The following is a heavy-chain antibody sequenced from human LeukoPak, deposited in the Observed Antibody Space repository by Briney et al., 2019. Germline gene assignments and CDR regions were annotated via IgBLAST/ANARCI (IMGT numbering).Heavy chain of an antibody. CDR1: GFTFSSYA. D-gene: IGHD3-3*01. J-gene: IGHJ4*02. CDR3: AKLKFGVVIIPYFDY. CDR2: ISGSGGST. Sequence: PGGSLRLSCAASGFTFSSYAMSGVRQAPGKGLEWVSAISGSGGSTYYADSVKGRFTISRDNSKNTLYLQMNSLRAEDTAVYYCAKLKFGVVIIPYFDYWGQGTLVTVSS. V-gene: IGHV3-23*01.